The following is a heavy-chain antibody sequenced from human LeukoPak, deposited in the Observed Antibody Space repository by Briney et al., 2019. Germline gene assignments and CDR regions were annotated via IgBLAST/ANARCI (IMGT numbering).Heavy chain of an antibody. CDR3: ARPGYCGTTSCRNAFDI. D-gene: IGHD2-2*01. Sequence: KHGESLKISCKGSGYSFTSYWIGWVRQMPGKGLEWMGIIYPGDSDTRYSPSFQGQVTISADKSISTAYLQWSSLKASDTAMYYCARPGYCGTTSCRNAFDIWGQGTMVTVSS. V-gene: IGHV5-51*01. CDR1: GYSFTSYW. J-gene: IGHJ3*02. CDR2: IYPGDSDT.